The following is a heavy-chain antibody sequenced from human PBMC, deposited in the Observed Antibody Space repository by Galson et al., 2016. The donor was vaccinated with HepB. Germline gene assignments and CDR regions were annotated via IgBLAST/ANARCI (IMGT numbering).Heavy chain of an antibody. CDR1: GFSFSSHG. J-gene: IGHJ4*02. Sequence: SLRLSCAASGFSFSSHGMHWVRQAPGKGLEWVAVTWSDGGNEYYADSVKGRFTISRDNSRNTLYLQMNSLRAEDTAVYYCARESSTWYHTPPDSWGQGTLVTVSS. CDR2: TWSDGGNE. D-gene: IGHD6-19*01. CDR3: ARESSTWYHTPPDS. V-gene: IGHV3-33*01.